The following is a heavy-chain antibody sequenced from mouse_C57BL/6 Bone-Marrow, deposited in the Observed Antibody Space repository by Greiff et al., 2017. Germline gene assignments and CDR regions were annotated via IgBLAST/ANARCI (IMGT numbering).Heavy chain of an antibody. CDR3: AGYYGSSYDWYFDV. V-gene: IGHV1-52*01. CDR1: GYTFTSYW. Sequence: QVQLQQPGAELVRPGSSVKLSCKASGYTFTSYWMPWVKQRPIQGLEWIGNIDPSYSETHYNQKFKDKATLTVDKSSSTAYMQLSSLTSEDSAVYYCAGYYGSSYDWYFDVWGTGTTVTVSS. J-gene: IGHJ1*03. D-gene: IGHD1-1*01. CDR2: IDPSYSET.